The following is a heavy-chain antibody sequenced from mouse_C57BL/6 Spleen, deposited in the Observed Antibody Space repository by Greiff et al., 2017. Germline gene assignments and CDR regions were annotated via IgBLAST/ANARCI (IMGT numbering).Heavy chain of an antibody. CDR2: INPNYGTN. V-gene: IGHV1-39*01. Sequence: EVQLQQSGPELVKPGASVKISCTASGYSFTDYNMTWVKQSNGKSLEWIGVINPNYGTNSYNQKFQGKATLTVDQSSSTAYMQLNSLTAEDSAVYYCARGRYSGFAYWGQVTLVTVSA. J-gene: IGHJ3*01. D-gene: IGHD1-1*01. CDR3: ARGRYSGFAY. CDR1: GYSFTDYN.